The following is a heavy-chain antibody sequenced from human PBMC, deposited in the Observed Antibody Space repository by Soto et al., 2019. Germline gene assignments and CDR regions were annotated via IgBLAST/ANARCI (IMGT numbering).Heavy chain of an antibody. CDR2: ITGDGHRT. CDR3: AKRDYYDSATFSPLFES. Sequence: EVQLLESGGGLVQPGGSLRLSCTASGFTFSGYAMSWVRQSPGKELAWVAAITGDGHRTYYADSVEGRFTIPSGNSKKPLFLQMNSLRSADTAIYHCAKRDYYDSATFSPLFESWGQGVLVTVSS. D-gene: IGHD3-22*01. CDR1: GFTFSGYA. V-gene: IGHV3-23*01. J-gene: IGHJ4*02.